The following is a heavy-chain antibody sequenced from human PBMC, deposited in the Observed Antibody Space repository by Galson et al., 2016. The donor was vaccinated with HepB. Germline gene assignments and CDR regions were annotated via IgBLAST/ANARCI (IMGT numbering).Heavy chain of an antibody. J-gene: IGHJ4*02. CDR3: ARRGGYNDF. Sequence: QSGAEVKKPGESLRISCKGSGYSFTDYWITWVRQMPGKGLEWMGRMDPSDSYTNYSPSFQGHVTMSVDKSISTAYLQWTSLKASDTAMYYCARRGGYNDFWGQGTLVTVSS. CDR2: MDPSDSYT. D-gene: IGHD5-24*01. CDR1: GYSFTDYW. V-gene: IGHV5-10-1*01.